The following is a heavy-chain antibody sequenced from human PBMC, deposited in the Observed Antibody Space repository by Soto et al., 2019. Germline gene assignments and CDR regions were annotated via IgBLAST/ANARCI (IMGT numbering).Heavy chain of an antibody. J-gene: IGHJ4*02. CDR3: AKDSSITLRGYDSY. Sequence: LRLSCAASGFTFSTYAMIWVRQAPGKGLEWVSAISGSGDSTYYADSVKGRFTISRDNSKNTLYLQMSSLRAEDTAIYYCAKDSSITLRGYDSYWGQGTLVTVSS. V-gene: IGHV3-23*01. CDR2: ISGSGDST. CDR1: GFTFSTYA. D-gene: IGHD5-12*01.